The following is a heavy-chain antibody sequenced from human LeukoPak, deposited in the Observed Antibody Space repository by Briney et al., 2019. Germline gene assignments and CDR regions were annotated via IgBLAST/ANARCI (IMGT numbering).Heavy chain of an antibody. CDR1: GFTFSSYA. CDR2: ISYDGSNK. D-gene: IGHD6-13*01. V-gene: IGHV3-30-3*01. Sequence: GRSLRLSCAASGFTFSSYAMHWVRQAPGKGLEWVAVISYDGSNKYYADSVKGRFTISRDNSKNTLYLQMNSLRAEDTAVYYCARDRVAAAGTSNWFDPWGQGTLVTVSS. CDR3: ARDRVAAAGTSNWFDP. J-gene: IGHJ5*02.